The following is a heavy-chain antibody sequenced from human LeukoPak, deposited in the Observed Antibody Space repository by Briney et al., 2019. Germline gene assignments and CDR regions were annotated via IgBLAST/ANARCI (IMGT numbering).Heavy chain of an antibody. J-gene: IGHJ4*02. V-gene: IGHV3-23*01. CDR1: GFTFSSYA. Sequence: GGSLRLSCAASGFTFSSYAMSWVRQAPGKGLEWVSAISGSGGSTYCADSVKGRFTISRDNSKNTLYLQMNSLRAEDTAVYYCAKDSRNGDYPDYWGQGTLVTVSS. D-gene: IGHD4-17*01. CDR3: AKDSRNGDYPDY. CDR2: ISGSGGST.